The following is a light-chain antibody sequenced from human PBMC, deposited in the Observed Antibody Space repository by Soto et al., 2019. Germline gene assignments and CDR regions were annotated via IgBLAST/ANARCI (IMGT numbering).Light chain of an antibody. Sequence: QSVLTQPPSASGTPGQRVTISCSGSSSNIGSNTVNWYQQLPGTAPKLLIDSSNQRPSGVPDRFSGSKSGTSASLAISGLQSEDEADYYCAAWDDSLNGVVFGGGTQLTVL. V-gene: IGLV1-44*01. J-gene: IGLJ2*01. CDR1: SSNIGSNT. CDR2: SSN. CDR3: AAWDDSLNGVV.